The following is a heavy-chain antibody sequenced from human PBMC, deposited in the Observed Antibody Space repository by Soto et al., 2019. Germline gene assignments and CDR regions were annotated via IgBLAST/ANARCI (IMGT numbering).Heavy chain of an antibody. V-gene: IGHV1-18*01. CDR2: IGPYDRKT. J-gene: IGHJ4*02. D-gene: IGHD2-2*01. CDR3: ARDPSGDVVPAASDS. Sequence: HVQLVQSGAEVKTPGASVKVSCRTSGYTFSNYGISWVRQAPGQGHEWMGWIGPYDRKTDYAQNFQGRVTMTADTSTSPAYMELRRLRSDDTAVYYCARDPSGDVVPAASDSWGQGTRVTVSS. CDR1: GYTFSNYG.